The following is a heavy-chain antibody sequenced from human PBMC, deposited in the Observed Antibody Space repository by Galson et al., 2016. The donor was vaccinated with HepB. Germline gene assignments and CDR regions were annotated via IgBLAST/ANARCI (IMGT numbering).Heavy chain of an antibody. CDR1: GGSITSGPYY. CDR3: ARDTYCDYFRAFDI. Sequence: TLSLTCTVSGGSITSGPYYWSWIRQRPGKGLEWIGYIHDSGSTYDNPSPKSRVTMSVATSKNQFSLKLGSVTAADTAVYYCARDTYCDYFRAFDIWGQGTMVTVSS. CDR2: IHDSGST. V-gene: IGHV4-31*03. D-gene: IGHD4-17*01. J-gene: IGHJ3*02.